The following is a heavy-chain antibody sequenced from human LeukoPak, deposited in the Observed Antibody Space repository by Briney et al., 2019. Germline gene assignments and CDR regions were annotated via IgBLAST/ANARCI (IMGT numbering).Heavy chain of an antibody. CDR3: ARDRYGGNSPFDY. D-gene: IGHD4-23*01. CDR1: GGSISSYY. V-gene: IGHV4-59*01. J-gene: IGHJ4*02. CDR2: IYYSGST. Sequence: PSETLSLTCTVSGGSISSYYWSWIRQPPGTGLEWIGYIYYSGSTNYNPSLKSRVTISVDTSKNQFSLKLSSVTAADTAVYYCARDRYGGNSPFDYWGQGTLVTVSS.